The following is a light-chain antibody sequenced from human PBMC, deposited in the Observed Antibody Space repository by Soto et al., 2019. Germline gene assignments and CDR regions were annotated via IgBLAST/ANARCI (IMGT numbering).Light chain of an antibody. CDR1: QTVSTY. CDR2: GAS. V-gene: IGKV3-11*01. CDR3: QQRYNWLT. Sequence: IVLTQSPATLSLSPGERATLSCRARQTVSTYLSWYQHKPGQAPRLLIYGASNRAIGIPARFSGSGSGTDFTLTISSLEPEDSAVYYCQQRYNWLTFGGGTKVEIK. J-gene: IGKJ4*01.